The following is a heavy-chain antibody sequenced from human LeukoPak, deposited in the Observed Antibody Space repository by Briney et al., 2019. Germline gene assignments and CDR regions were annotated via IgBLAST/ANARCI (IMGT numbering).Heavy chain of an antibody. CDR3: ARDCSGGSCYGAFDI. J-gene: IGHJ3*02. CDR2: IYDSGST. D-gene: IGHD2-15*01. CDR1: GASIRSGDYY. Sequence: SETLSLTCTVSGASIRSGDYYWSWIRQPPGKGLEWIGYIYDSGSTYYNPSLKSRITISVDTSENRFSLKLSSVTVTDTAVYYCARDCSGGSCYGAFDIWGQGTMVTVSS. V-gene: IGHV4-30-4*01.